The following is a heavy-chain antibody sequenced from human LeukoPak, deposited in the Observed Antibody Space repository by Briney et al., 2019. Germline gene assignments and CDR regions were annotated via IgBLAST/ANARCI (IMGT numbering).Heavy chain of an antibody. V-gene: IGHV3-7*01. CDR1: GFIISHYW. CDR3: ARALTTDHSGRWFDP. J-gene: IGHJ5*02. CDR2: IKLFGDEQ. Sequence: GGSLRLSCAGSGFIISHYWMSWLRQAPGKEPEWVAIIKLFGDEQYYGDSVKGRFIISRDNAKNSLCLQMHSLRADDTAVYYCARALTTDHSGRWFDPWGQGTLVTVSS. D-gene: IGHD4-17*01.